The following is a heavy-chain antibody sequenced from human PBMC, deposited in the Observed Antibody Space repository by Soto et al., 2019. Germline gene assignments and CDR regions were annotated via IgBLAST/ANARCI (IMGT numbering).Heavy chain of an antibody. D-gene: IGHD1-26*01. J-gene: IGHJ4*02. CDR1: ADSITGYH. Sequence: PSETLSLTCIVSADSITGYHWSWIRHPPGRGLEWIGDIYYSGNTRYSPSLQSLLTISVDTSKREFSLNLSSLTAADTAVYYCARRVGATHFDYWGQGLLVAVSS. V-gene: IGHV4-59*01. CDR3: ARRVGATHFDY. CDR2: IYYSGNT.